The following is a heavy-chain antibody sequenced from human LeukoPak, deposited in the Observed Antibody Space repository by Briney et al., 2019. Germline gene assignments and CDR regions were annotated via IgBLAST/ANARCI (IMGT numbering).Heavy chain of an antibody. J-gene: IGHJ4*02. Sequence: GGSLRLSCAASGFTFSSYWMNWARQAPGKGLEWVGRIKSKTDGGTTDYAAPVKGRFTISRDDSKNTLYLQMNSLKTEDTAVYYCTTDTYYYDSSGYYYVDYWGQGTLVTVSS. CDR1: GFTFSSYW. CDR2: IKSKTDGGTT. CDR3: TTDTYYYDSSGYYYVDY. D-gene: IGHD3-22*01. V-gene: IGHV3-15*07.